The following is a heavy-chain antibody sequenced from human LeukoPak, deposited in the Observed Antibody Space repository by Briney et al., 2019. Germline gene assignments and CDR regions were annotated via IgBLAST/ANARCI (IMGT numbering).Heavy chain of an antibody. V-gene: IGHV4-31*03. J-gene: IGHJ2*01. CDR1: GGSISSGGYY. Sequence: SETLSLACTVSGGSISSGGYYWSWIRQHPGKGLEWIGYIYYSGSTYYNPSLKSRVTISVDTSKNQFSLKLSSVTAADTAVYYCARSGAYFDWLFKHWYFDLWGRGTLVTVSS. D-gene: IGHD3-9*01. CDR3: ARSGAYFDWLFKHWYFDL. CDR2: IYYSGST.